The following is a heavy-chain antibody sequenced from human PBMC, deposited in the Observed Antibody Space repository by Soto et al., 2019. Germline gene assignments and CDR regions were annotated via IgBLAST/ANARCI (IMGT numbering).Heavy chain of an antibody. CDR1: GGTFSSYA. V-gene: IGHV1-69*13. J-gene: IGHJ6*02. CDR3: ARFPQRNYYYYGMDV. CDR2: IIPIFGTA. Sequence: SVKVSCKASGGTFSSYAISWVRQAPGQGLEWMGGIIPIFGTANYAQKFQGRVTITADESTSTAYMELSSLRSEDTAVYYCARFPQRNYYYYGMDVWGQGTTVTVSS.